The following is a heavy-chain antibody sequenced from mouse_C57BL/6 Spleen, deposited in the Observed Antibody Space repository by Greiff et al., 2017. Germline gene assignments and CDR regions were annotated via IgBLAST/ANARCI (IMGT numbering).Heavy chain of an antibody. CDR3: ARHNGNYPYAMDY. J-gene: IGHJ4*01. CDR1: GFTFSSYT. Sequence: EVKLMESGGGLVKPGGSLKLSCAASGFTFSSYTMSWVRQTPEKRLEWVATISGGGGNTYYPDSVKGRFTISRDNAKNTLYLQMSSLRSEDTALYYCARHNGNYPYAMDYWGQGTSVTVSS. D-gene: IGHD2-1*01. V-gene: IGHV5-9*01. CDR2: ISGGGGNT.